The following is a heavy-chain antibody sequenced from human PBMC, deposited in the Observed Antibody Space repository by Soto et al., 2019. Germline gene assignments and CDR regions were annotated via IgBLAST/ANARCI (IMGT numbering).Heavy chain of an antibody. J-gene: IGHJ4*02. CDR1: GYTFTGYF. CDR2: INPNSGAT. Sequence: QVQLEQSGAEVKKPGASVKVSCKASGYTFTGYFMHWVRQAPGQGLEWMGWINPNSGATKYAQKFQGRVTLSRDTSISTAYMELSGLRSDDTAVYYCVKVQEFCGFNCYIVDSWGQGVLVTVSS. V-gene: IGHV1-2*02. CDR3: VKVQEFCGFNCYIVDS. D-gene: IGHD2-21*02.